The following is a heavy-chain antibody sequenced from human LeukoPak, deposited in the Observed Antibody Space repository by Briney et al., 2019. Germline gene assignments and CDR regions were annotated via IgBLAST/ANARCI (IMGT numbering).Heavy chain of an antibody. J-gene: IGHJ4*02. CDR2: IYPGYSDT. CDR1: GCGFISYW. Sequence: GAALQTSCKGAGCGFISYWIAWGRQMPGKGGEGMGIIYPGYSDTSYSPSFPGQVTLSPDKSITTAYLQLSSLKASDTAMYYCARRDVYNSLDYWGQGTLVTVSS. CDR3: ARRDVYNSLDY. V-gene: IGHV5-51*01. D-gene: IGHD5-24*01.